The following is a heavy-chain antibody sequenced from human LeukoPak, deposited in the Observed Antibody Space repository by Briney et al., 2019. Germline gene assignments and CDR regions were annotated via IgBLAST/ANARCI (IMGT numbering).Heavy chain of an antibody. Sequence: GGSLRLACTASGFSFSSSAMHWVRQAPGKGLEWVAFIRYDGSIKNYADSVKGRFSISRDNSKNTLYLQMNTLRPEDTAIYYCAKDGHTTGWLNWFDPWGQGTLVTVSP. CDR1: GFSFSSSA. CDR3: AKDGHTTGWLNWFDP. J-gene: IGHJ5*02. D-gene: IGHD2/OR15-2a*01. V-gene: IGHV3-30*02. CDR2: IRYDGSIK.